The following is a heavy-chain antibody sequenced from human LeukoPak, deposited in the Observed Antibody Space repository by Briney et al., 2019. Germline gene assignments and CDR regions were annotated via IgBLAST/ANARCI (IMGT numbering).Heavy chain of an antibody. CDR3: ARGSSSQLRADY. CDR1: GFTFSSYA. J-gene: IGHJ4*02. CDR2: ISSSATTI. Sequence: PGGSLRLSCAASGFTFSSYAMSWVRQAPGEGLQWVSYISSSATTIYYADSVKGRFTVSRDNAKNSLYLQMNSLTAEDTAIYYCARGSSSQLRADYWGQGTLVTVSS. V-gene: IGHV3-48*01. D-gene: IGHD1-1*01.